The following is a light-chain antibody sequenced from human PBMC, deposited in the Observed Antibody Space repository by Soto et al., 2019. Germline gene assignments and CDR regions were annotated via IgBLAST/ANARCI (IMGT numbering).Light chain of an antibody. V-gene: IGKV3-20*01. CDR1: QSVSSSY. CDR2: GAS. Sequence: EIVLTQSPGTLSLSPGERATLSCRASQSVSSSYLAWYQQKPGQAPRLLIYGASSRATGIPDRFSGSGSGTDFTLTISRLEPEDFAVYSCQQYGSSPLNFGGGT. J-gene: IGKJ4*01. CDR3: QQYGSSPLN.